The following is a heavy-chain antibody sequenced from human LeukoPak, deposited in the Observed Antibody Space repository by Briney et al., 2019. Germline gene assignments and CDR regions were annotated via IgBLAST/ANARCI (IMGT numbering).Heavy chain of an antibody. D-gene: IGHD1-1*01. CDR3: ARDGYNYFDF. J-gene: IGHJ4*02. V-gene: IGHV3-11*01. CDR1: GFAFRNYY. Sequence: GGSLRLSCAASGFAFRNYYMIWIRQAPGKGLEWLSYISSNGNTVYYADSVRGRFTVSRDNVKNSLFVEMNSLRVEDTAVYYCARDGYNYFDFWGQGTLVTVSS. CDR2: ISSNGNTV.